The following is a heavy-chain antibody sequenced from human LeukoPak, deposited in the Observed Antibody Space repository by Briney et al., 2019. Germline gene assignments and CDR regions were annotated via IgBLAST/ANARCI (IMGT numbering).Heavy chain of an antibody. D-gene: IGHD3-9*01. Sequence: PSETLSLTCTVSGGSISSHYWSWIRQPPGKGLEWIGYIYYSGSTNYNPSLKSRVTISVDTSKNQFSLKLSSVTAADTAVYYCARGRYFDWFRFDYWGQGTLVTVSS. CDR3: ARGRYFDWFRFDY. CDR2: IYYSGST. V-gene: IGHV4-59*11. J-gene: IGHJ4*02. CDR1: GGSISSHY.